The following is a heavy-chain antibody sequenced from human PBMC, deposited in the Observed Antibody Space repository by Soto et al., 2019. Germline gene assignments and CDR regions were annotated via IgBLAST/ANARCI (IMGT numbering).Heavy chain of an antibody. V-gene: IGHV4-31*03. J-gene: IGHJ4*02. CDR3: AREYTYGSNLFDC. D-gene: IGHD5-18*01. CDR2: ISHSGST. CDR1: GGSISSASYY. Sequence: SETLSLTCTVPGGSISSASYYWSWIRQHPGKGLEWIGYISHSGSTYYTPSLKSRVIISADTSKNQFSVNLTSVTSADTAVYYCAREYTYGSNLFDCWGQGALVTVSS.